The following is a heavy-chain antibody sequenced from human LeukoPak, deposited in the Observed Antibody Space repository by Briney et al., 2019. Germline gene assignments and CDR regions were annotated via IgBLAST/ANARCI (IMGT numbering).Heavy chain of an antibody. D-gene: IGHD3-22*01. CDR3: ARERDDSSGDSDY. J-gene: IGHJ4*02. Sequence: GGSLRLSCAASGFTFSSYGMHWVRQAPGKGLEWVAVIWYDGSNKYYADSAKGRFTISRDNSKNTLYLQMNSLRAEDTAVYYCARERDDSSGDSDYWGQGTLVTVSS. CDR2: IWYDGSNK. V-gene: IGHV3-33*01. CDR1: GFTFSSYG.